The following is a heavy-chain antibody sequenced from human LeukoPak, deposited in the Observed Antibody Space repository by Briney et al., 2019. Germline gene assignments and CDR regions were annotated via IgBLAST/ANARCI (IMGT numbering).Heavy chain of an antibody. Sequence: PSETLSLTCTVSGGSISSYYWSWIRQPAGKGLEWIGRIYTSGSTNYNPSLKSRVTMSVDTSKNQFSLKLSSVTAADTAVYYCARDTLRGTGTTYPSPYYFDYWGQGTLVTVSS. CDR2: IYTSGST. CDR1: GGSISSYY. D-gene: IGHD1-7*01. J-gene: IGHJ4*02. CDR3: ARDTLRGTGTTYPSPYYFDY. V-gene: IGHV4-4*07.